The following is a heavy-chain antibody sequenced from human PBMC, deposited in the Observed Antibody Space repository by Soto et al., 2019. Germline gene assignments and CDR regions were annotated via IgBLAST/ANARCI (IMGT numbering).Heavy chain of an antibody. CDR2: VYYSGST. V-gene: IGHV4-59*08. CDR3: AMTVTSLDNWFDP. J-gene: IGHJ5*02. D-gene: IGHD4-4*01. CDR1: GGSISAYY. Sequence: SETLSLTCTVSGGSISAYYWSWIRQSPERGLEWIGHVYYSGSTKYNPSLKSRVTISVDTSKNQFSLNLRSVTAADTAVYYCAMTVTSLDNWFDPRGQVILVTVSS.